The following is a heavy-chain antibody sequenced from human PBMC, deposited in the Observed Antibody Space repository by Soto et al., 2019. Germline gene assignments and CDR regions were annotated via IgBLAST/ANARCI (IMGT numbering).Heavy chain of an antibody. CDR1: GGSISSSSYY. J-gene: IGHJ5*02. Sequence: PSETLSLTCTVSGGSISSSSYYWGWIRQPPGKGLEWVSAISGSGGSTYYADSVKGRFTISRDNSKNTLYLQMSSLRAEDTAVYSCARGNQWLDPWGQGTLVTFSS. CDR3: ARGNQWLDP. CDR2: ISGSGGST. V-gene: IGHV3-23*01.